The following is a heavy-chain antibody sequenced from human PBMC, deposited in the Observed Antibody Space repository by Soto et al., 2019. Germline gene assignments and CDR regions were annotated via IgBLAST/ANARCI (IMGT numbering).Heavy chain of an antibody. CDR3: ARGVSAGVDY. V-gene: IGHV1-8*01. J-gene: IGHJ4*02. D-gene: IGHD1-26*01. CDR1: GYSFTSLD. Sequence: ASVKVSCKAYGYSFTSLDITWVRQTAGQGLEWMGWMEPSTGRTGYAQKFQGRVTMTRDTSINTAYMELTTLTSDDTAFYYCARGVSAGVDYWGQGTLVTVSS. CDR2: MEPSTGRT.